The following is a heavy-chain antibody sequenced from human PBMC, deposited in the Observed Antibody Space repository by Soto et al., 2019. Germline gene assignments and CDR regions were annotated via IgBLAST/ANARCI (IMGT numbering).Heavy chain of an antibody. J-gene: IGHJ1*01. D-gene: IGHD3-22*01. CDR2: IYYSRTT. V-gene: IGHV4-31*03. CDR1: GGSISTGGYY. Sequence: KSSETLSLTCTVSGGSISTGGYYWSWIRQHPGKGLECIGYIYYSRTTNYNPSLKSRVTISVDTSKSQFSLKLDSVTAADTAVYYCATNAGYYDSSGSKYFPHWGQGTLVTVSS. CDR3: ATNAGYYDSSGSKYFPH.